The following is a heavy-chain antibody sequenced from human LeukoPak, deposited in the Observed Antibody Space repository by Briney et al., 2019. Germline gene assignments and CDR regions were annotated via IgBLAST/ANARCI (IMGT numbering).Heavy chain of an antibody. V-gene: IGHV4-61*05. Sequence: PSETLSLTCTVSGGSISSDSYYWGWIRQPPGKGLEWIGYIYFSGTKNYNPSPKSRVTISGDTSKSQFSLKLSSVTAADTAVYYCARHVSGWYSLLDHWGQGILVAVSS. CDR1: GGSISSDSYY. CDR3: ARHVSGWYSLLDH. D-gene: IGHD6-19*01. J-gene: IGHJ4*02. CDR2: IYFSGTK.